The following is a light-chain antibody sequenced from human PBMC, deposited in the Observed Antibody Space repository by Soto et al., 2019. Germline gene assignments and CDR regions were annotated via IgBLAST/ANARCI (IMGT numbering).Light chain of an antibody. CDR1: QSVSSSY. CDR2: GAS. V-gene: IGKV3-20*01. CDR3: QQYGSSPPLT. J-gene: IGKJ4*01. Sequence: EIVLTQSPGTLSLSPGERATLSCRASQSVSSSYLAWYQQKPGQAPRLLIYGASSRATGIRDRFSGSGSGTDFTRTISRLEPEDFAVYYCQQYGSSPPLTFGGGTKVEIK.